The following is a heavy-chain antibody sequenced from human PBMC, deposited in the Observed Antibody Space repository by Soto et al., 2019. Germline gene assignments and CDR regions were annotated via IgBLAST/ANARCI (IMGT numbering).Heavy chain of an antibody. CDR2: INNDKIYT. CDR3: ARGATIFGVADY. J-gene: IGHJ4*02. CDR1: GFTFNDYF. D-gene: IGHD3-3*01. V-gene: IGHV3-11*06. Sequence: PGGSLRLSSAGSGFTFNDYFISWRQMAPGWGLESISDINNDKIYTIYADSVKVRFTISRDNSKNSVYLQMNSLRVEDTAMYYCARGATIFGVADYVGRGTLVNVFS.